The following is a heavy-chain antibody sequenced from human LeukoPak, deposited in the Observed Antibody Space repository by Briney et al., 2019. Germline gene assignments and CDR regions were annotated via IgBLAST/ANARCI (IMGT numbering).Heavy chain of an antibody. V-gene: IGHV4-31*03. CDR1: GGSVSSVSYY. J-gene: IGHJ4*02. Sequence: SQTLSLTCTVSGGSVSSVSYYWSWIRQPPGKGLEWIGYIYYSGTTYYNPSLKSRVTISADTSKNQFSLRLSSVTAADTAVYYCARDTDGYKADYWGQGTLVTVSS. CDR3: ARDTDGYKADY. CDR2: IYYSGTT. D-gene: IGHD5-24*01.